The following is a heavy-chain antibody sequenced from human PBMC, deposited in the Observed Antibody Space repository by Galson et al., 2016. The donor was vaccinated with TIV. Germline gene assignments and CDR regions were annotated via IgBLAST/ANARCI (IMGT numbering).Heavy chain of an antibody. J-gene: IGHJ4*02. CDR3: AKVLVGGGNNMIFDY. D-gene: IGHD1/OR15-1a*01. V-gene: IGHV3-23*01. Sequence: SLRLSCAASGFTFSTYAMSWVRQAPGKGLEWVSTIWGTGDDTHYADSVKGRFTIFRDNSKNTLYLEMNSLRAEDTAVYYCAKVLVGGGNNMIFDYWGQGTLATVSS. CDR2: IWGTGDDT. CDR1: GFTFSTYA.